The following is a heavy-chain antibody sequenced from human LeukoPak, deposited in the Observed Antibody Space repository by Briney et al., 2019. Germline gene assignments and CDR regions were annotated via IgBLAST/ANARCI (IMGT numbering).Heavy chain of an antibody. CDR2: NSSNGGST. Sequence: GGSLRLSCAASGFTFSSYAMHWVRQAPGKGLEYVSANSSNGGSTYYANSVKGRFTISRDNSKNTLYLQMGSLRAEDMAVYYCARGGPQLLWFGESLDYWGQGTLVTVSS. CDR1: GFTFSSYA. J-gene: IGHJ4*02. D-gene: IGHD3-10*01. V-gene: IGHV3-64*01. CDR3: ARGGPQLLWFGESLDY.